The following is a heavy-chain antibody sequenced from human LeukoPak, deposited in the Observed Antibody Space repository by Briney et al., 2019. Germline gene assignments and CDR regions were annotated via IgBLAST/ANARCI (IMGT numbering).Heavy chain of an antibody. CDR3: ARGEYCSGGSCYYYYYYMDV. CDR1: GFTFSSYS. Sequence: GGSLRLSCAASGFTFSSYSMNWVRQAPGKGLEWVSYISTSSSTIYYVGSVKGRFTISRDNAKNSLYLQMNSLRAEDTAVYYCARGEYCSGGSCYYYYYYMDVWGKGTTVTVSS. D-gene: IGHD2-15*01. J-gene: IGHJ6*03. CDR2: ISTSSSTI. V-gene: IGHV3-48*01.